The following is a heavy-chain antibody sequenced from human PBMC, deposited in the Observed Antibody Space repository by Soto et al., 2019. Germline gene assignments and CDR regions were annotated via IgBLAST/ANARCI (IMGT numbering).Heavy chain of an antibody. V-gene: IGHV3-7*03. D-gene: IGHD3-10*01. Sequence: EVQLVESGGGLAQPGGSLRLSCVASGFTFTTYWMSWVRQAPGKGLEWVANIRQDGGAQYYVASVKGRFTISRDNAKNLVYLQMDSLRAEDTAVYYCVRGGHGSGSYLGSYWGQGILVTVAS. CDR3: VRGGHGSGSYLGSY. J-gene: IGHJ4*02. CDR2: IRQDGGAQ. CDR1: GFTFTTYW.